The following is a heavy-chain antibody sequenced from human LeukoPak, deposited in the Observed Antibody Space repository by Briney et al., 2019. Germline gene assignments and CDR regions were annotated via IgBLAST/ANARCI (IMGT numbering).Heavy chain of an antibody. CDR3: ASLYDSYEDDAFDI. Sequence: SETLSLTCAVSGASFSSISYYWGWIRQPPGKGLEWIGYIYYSGSTNYNPSLKSRVTISVDTSKNQFSLKLSSVTAADTAVYYCASLYDSYEDDAFDIWGQGTMVTVSS. CDR1: GASFSSISYY. V-gene: IGHV4-61*01. J-gene: IGHJ3*02. D-gene: IGHD3-22*01. CDR2: IYYSGST.